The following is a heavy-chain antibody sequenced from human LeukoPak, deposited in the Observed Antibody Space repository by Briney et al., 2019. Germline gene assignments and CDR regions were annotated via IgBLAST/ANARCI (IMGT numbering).Heavy chain of an antibody. J-gene: IGHJ4*02. CDR3: ATREDYYDSSGYYFDY. V-gene: IGHV3-23*01. D-gene: IGHD3-22*01. CDR2: ISGSGGST. CDR1: GFTFSGYA. Sequence: GGSLRLSCAASGFTFSGYAMSWVRQAPGKGLEWVSAISGSGGSTYYADSVKGRFTISRDNSKNTLYLQMNSLRAEDTAVYYCATREDYYDSSGYYFDYWGQGTLVTVSS.